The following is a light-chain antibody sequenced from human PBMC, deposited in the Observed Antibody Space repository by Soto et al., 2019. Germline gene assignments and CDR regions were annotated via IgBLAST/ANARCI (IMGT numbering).Light chain of an antibody. CDR1: SSDVGGYNY. J-gene: IGLJ1*01. CDR2: DVS. V-gene: IGLV2-14*01. Sequence: QSALTQPASVSGSPGQSITISCTGTSSDVGGYNYVSWYQQHPGKAPKLMIYDVSNRPSGVSNGFSGSKSGNTASLTISGLQAEDEADYYCSSYTSRSTVFGTGTKLTVL. CDR3: SSYTSRSTV.